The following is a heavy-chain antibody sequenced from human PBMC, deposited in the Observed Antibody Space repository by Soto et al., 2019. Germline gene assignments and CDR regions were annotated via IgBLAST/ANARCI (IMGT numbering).Heavy chain of an antibody. CDR3: ARASGVVARRLDYYYGMDV. D-gene: IGHD2-15*01. V-gene: IGHV4-31*03. J-gene: IGHJ6*02. Sequence: PSETLSLTCTVSGGSISSGGYYWSWIRQHPGKGLEWIGYIYYSGSTYYNPSLKSRVTISVDTSKNQFSLKLSSVTAADTAVYYCARASGVVARRLDYYYGMDVWGQGTTVTVSS. CDR1: GGSISSGGYY. CDR2: IYYSGST.